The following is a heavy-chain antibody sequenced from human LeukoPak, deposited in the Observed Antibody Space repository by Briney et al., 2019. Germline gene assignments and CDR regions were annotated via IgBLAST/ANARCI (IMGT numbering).Heavy chain of an antibody. Sequence: RASVKVSCKASGYTFTSYGISWVRQAPGQGLEWMGWISAYNGSTNYAQKLQGRVTMTTDTSTSTAYMELRSLRSDDTAVYYCARMNGDYYYYGMDVWGQGTTVTVSS. CDR3: ARMNGDYYYYGMDV. CDR2: ISAYNGST. V-gene: IGHV1-18*01. D-gene: IGHD4-17*01. CDR1: GYTFTSYG. J-gene: IGHJ6*02.